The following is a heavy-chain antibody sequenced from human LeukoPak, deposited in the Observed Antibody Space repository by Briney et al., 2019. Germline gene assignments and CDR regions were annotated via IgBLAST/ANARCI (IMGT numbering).Heavy chain of an antibody. J-gene: IGHJ4*02. CDR1: GGSISSYY. CDR2: IYYSGST. Sequence: PVATPTLTCTASGGSISSYYSVWIGRPPGKKIELMGYIYYSGSTNYNPSLKSRVTISVDTSKNQSSLKLSSVTAADTAVYYGAGKAEDFDYWGQGTLVTVSS. V-gene: IGHV4-59*01. CDR3: AGKAEDFDY.